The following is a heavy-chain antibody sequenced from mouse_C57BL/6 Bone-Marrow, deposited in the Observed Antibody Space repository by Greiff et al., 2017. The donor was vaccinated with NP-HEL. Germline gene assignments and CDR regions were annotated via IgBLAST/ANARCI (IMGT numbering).Heavy chain of an antibody. J-gene: IGHJ1*03. D-gene: IGHD2-3*01. CDR2: IDPANGNT. CDR1: GFNIKNTY. Sequence: VQLQQSVAELVRPGASVKLSCTASGFNIKNTYMHWVKQRPEQGLEWIGRIDPANGNTKYAPKFQGKATITADTSSNTAYLQLSGLTSEDTAIYYCAGGLDGYYLYWYFDVWGTGTTVTVSS. V-gene: IGHV14-3*01. CDR3: AGGLDGYYLYWYFDV.